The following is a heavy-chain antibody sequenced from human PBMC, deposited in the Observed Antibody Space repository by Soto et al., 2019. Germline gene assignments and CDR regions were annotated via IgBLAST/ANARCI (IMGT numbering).Heavy chain of an antibody. Sequence: EVKLLESGGDWFQPGGSLRLSCATSGFTFSSNAMSWVRQAPGRGLEWVSVISGSDGSTYYADSVKGRFTISRDNSKNTLFLQMNSLRGEDTAVYYCAKKAGLVSLYPPEFDPRGQGTLVTVSS. D-gene: IGHD2-8*01. CDR1: GFTFSSNA. V-gene: IGHV3-23*01. J-gene: IGHJ5*02. CDR2: ISGSDGST. CDR3: AKKAGLVSLYPPEFDP.